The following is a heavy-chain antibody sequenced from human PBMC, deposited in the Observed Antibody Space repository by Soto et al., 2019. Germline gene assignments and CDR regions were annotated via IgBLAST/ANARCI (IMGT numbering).Heavy chain of an antibody. CDR1: GGSFRTYT. J-gene: IGHJ3*02. V-gene: IGHV1-69*02. CDR2: IIPMFDVA. CDR3: AIGSWSAEVFDI. D-gene: IGHD6-13*01. Sequence: QVQLVQSGVEVKKPGSSVKVSCKASGGSFRTYTLFWVRQAPGQGLEWMGRIIPMFDVANYAQRFQGRVTFNADKSTGTVYMEMISLTSDDAAIYFCAIGSWSAEVFDIWGQGTLVTVSS.